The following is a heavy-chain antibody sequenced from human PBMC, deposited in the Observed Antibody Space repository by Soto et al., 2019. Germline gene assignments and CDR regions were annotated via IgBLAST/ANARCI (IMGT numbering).Heavy chain of an antibody. CDR3: AKGGFGELFTFDY. Sequence: EVQLLESGGGLVQPGGSLRLSCAASGFTFSSYAMSWVRQAPGKGLEWVSAISGSGGSTYYADSVKGRFTISRDNSKTTLYLQMNSLRAEDTAVYYCAKGGFGELFTFDYWGQGTLVTVSS. V-gene: IGHV3-23*01. CDR1: GFTFSSYA. CDR2: ISGSGGST. D-gene: IGHD3-10*01. J-gene: IGHJ4*02.